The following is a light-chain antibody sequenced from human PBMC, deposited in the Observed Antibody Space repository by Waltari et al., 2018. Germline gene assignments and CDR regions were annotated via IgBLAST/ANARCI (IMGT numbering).Light chain of an antibody. V-gene: IGLV3-25*03. Sequence: QKRSAQAPVAVMRRNAGRPPESPARFSGSDSRTTATLTIVGVQPEDEADYYCQTVDDTGDYVLFGGGTKLTVL. J-gene: IGLJ2*01. CDR2: RNA. CDR3: QTVDDTGDYVL.